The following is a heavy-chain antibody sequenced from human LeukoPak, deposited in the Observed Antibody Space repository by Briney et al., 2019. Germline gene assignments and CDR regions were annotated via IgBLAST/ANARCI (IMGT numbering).Heavy chain of an antibody. V-gene: IGHV3-30-3*01. CDR1: GFTFSSYA. CDR2: ISYDGGHI. J-gene: IGHJ4*02. Sequence: PGTSLRLSCAASGFTFSSYAVHWVRQAPGKGLEWVAVISYDGGHIYYADSVKGRFTISRDNSKNMLYLQMNSLRSEDTALYYCTRDNIAGSGSSDWGQGTLVTVSS. CDR3: TRDNIAGSGSSD. D-gene: IGHD3-10*01.